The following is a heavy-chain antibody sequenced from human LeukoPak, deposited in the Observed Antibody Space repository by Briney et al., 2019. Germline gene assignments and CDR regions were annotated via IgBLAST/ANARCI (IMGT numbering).Heavy chain of an antibody. CDR1: GFTFSNFA. V-gene: IGHV3-23*01. CDR3: AKTHGDSLFDL. J-gene: IGHJ4*02. D-gene: IGHD5-24*01. Sequence: GGSLRLSCAASGFTFSNFAMNWVRQAPGKGLEWVSTISGPGTYYSDSVKGRFTISRDNSKSTVYLQMNSLRVEDTALYYCAKTHGDSLFDLWGRGTLVTVSS. CDR2: ISGPGT.